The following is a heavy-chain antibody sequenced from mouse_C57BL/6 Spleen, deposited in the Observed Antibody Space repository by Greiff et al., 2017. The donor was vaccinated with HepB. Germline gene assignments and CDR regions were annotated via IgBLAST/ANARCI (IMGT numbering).Heavy chain of an antibody. V-gene: IGHV1-81*01. Sequence: VQLQQSGAELARPGASVKLSCKASGYTFTSYGISWVKQRTGQGLEWIGEIYPRSGNTYYNEKFKGKATLTADKSSSTAYMELRSLTAEDSAVYFCARSTMVTPFAYWCQGTLVTVSA. D-gene: IGHD2-2*01. CDR1: GYTFTSYG. CDR3: ARSTMVTPFAY. J-gene: IGHJ3*01. CDR2: IYPRSGNT.